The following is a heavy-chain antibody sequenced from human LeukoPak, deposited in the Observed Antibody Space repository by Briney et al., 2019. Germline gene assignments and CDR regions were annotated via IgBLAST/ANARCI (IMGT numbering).Heavy chain of an antibody. CDR2: MNPNSGNT. CDR1: GYTFTSYD. J-gene: IGHJ6*02. Sequence: ASVKVSCKASGYTFTSYDINWVRQATGQGLEWMGWMNPNSGNTGYAQKFQGRVTMTRNTSISTAYMELSSLRSEDTAVYYCARDNSSGRVVGMDVWGQGTTVTVSS. V-gene: IGHV1-8*01. CDR3: ARDNSSGRVVGMDV. D-gene: IGHD3-22*01.